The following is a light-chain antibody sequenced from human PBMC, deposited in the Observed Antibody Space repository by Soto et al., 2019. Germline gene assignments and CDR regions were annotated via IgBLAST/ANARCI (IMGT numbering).Light chain of an antibody. CDR1: QDISNY. J-gene: IGKJ4*01. CDR3: QQYDNLPLS. V-gene: IGKV1-33*01. Sequence: DIQMTQSPSSLSASVGDRVTITCQASQDISNYLNWYQQKPGKAPKLLIYEASNLETGVPSRFSGSGSGTDFTFTISSLQPEDIATYYSQQYDNLPLSFGGGTKVEIK. CDR2: EAS.